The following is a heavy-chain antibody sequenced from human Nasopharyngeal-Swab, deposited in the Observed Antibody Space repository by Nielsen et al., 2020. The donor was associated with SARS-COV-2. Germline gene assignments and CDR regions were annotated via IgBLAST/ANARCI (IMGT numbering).Heavy chain of an antibody. Sequence: VRQMPGKGLKWMGRIDPSDSYTNYSPSFQGHVTISADKSISTAYLQWSSLKASDTAMYYCASTQAQDYYYGMDVWGQGTTVTVSS. J-gene: IGHJ6*02. V-gene: IGHV5-10-1*01. D-gene: IGHD5/OR15-5a*01. CDR3: ASTQAQDYYYGMDV. CDR2: IDPSDSYT.